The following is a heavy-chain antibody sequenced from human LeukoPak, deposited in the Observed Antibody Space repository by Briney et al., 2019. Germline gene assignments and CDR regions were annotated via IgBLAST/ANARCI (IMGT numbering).Heavy chain of an antibody. CDR3: ARDGNYDNYYYYYYMDV. CDR2: INPNSGGT. J-gene: IGHJ6*03. CDR1: GYTFTGYY. V-gene: IGHV1-2*02. Sequence: ASVKVSCKASGYTFTGYYMHWVRQAPGQGLEWMGWINPNSGGTNYAQKFQGRVTMTRDTSISTAYMELSRLRSDDTAVYYCARDGNYDNYYYYYYMDVWGKGTTVTVSS. D-gene: IGHD1-7*01.